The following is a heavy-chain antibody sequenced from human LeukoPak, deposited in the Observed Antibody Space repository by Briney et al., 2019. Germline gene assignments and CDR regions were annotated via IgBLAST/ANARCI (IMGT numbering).Heavy chain of an antibody. V-gene: IGHV4-34*01. J-gene: IGHJ4*02. CDR3: ARFLPCSSKNCSPPRFDY. CDR1: GGSFSGYY. CDR2: INHSGSA. Sequence: PSETLSLTCAVYGGSFSGYYRSWIRQPPGKGLEWIGEINHSGSANYNPSRKSRVTISVDTPKNQFSLKLSSVTAADTAVYYCARFLPCSSKNCSPPRFDYWGQGTLVTVSS. D-gene: IGHD2-2*01.